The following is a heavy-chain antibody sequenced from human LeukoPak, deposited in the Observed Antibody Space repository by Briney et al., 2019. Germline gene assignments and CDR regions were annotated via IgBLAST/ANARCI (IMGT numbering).Heavy chain of an antibody. J-gene: IGHJ6*03. CDR3: ARSFLDYMDV. D-gene: IGHD2/OR15-2a*01. CDR2: IYKSGTT. Sequence: PSETLSLTCTVSGESINPYYWNWIRQSAGKGLEWIGHIYKSGTTNFNPPLTSRVTMSLDTSRNQFSLKLRSVTAADTAVYFCARSFLDYMDVWGKGTTVTVSS. V-gene: IGHV4-4*07. CDR1: GESINPYY.